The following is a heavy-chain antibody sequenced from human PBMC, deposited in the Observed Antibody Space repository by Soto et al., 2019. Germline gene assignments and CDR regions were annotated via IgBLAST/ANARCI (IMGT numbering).Heavy chain of an antibody. V-gene: IGHV1-2*02. CDR3: AKIVTRRSLVPVFDQ. CDR1: GYSLTGYY. CDR2: INPNSGGT. Sequence: QVQLVQSGAEVNKPGASVKVSCKASGYSLTGYYMHWVRQAPGQGLEWMGWINPNSGGTNYAQKFQGRVTMTRDTSINTAYLDLSSLRSDDTATYYCAKIVTRRSLVPVFDQWGQGALVTVSS. D-gene: IGHD2-21*01. J-gene: IGHJ4*02.